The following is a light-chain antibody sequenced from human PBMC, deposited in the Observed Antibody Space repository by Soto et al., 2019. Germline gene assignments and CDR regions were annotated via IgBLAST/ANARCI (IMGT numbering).Light chain of an antibody. V-gene: IGKV3-15*01. J-gene: IGKJ1*01. CDR1: QSVSNN. Sequence: EIVLTQSPGTLSLSPGERATLSCRASQSVSNNYLAWYQQKPGRAPRLLIYGASTRATGIPARFSGSGSGTAFTLTISSLQSEDFAVYYCQQYNNWPRTFGQGTKV. CDR2: GAS. CDR3: QQYNNWPRT.